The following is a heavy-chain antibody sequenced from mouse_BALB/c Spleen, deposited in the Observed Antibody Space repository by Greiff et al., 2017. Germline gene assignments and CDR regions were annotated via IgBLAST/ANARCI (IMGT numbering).Heavy chain of an antibody. J-gene: IGHJ2*01. D-gene: IGHD2-3*01. CDR2: ISSGSSTI. V-gene: IGHV5-17*02. Sequence: EVQLQQSGGGLVQPGGSRKLSCAASGFTFSSFGMHWVRQAPEKGLEWVAYISSGSSTIYYADTVKGRFTLTRDNPTNTLFLQMTSLSSKDTAMYSAARTSYDAYSYFDYWGQGTTLTVSS. CDR1: GFTFSSFG. CDR3: ARTSYDAYSYFDY.